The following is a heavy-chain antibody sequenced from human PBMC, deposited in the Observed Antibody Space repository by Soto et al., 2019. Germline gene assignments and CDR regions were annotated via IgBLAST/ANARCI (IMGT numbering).Heavy chain of an antibody. D-gene: IGHD3-10*01. CDR3: ATNYGSGSTHFDY. Sequence: QVQRVQSGAEVKKPGSPVRVSCTASGDTFNFYTISWVRQVPGQGPEWMGRIIPMLGMSNYAQKFQGRVTIMADKSTSTVYMNLSGLTSEDTAVYYCATNYGSGSTHFDYWGQGTLVTVSS. V-gene: IGHV1-69*02. CDR2: IIPMLGMS. J-gene: IGHJ4*02. CDR1: GDTFNFYT.